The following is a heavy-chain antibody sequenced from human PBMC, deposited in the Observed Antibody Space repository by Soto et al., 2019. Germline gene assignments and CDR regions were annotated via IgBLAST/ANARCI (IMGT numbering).Heavy chain of an antibody. D-gene: IGHD3-10*01. V-gene: IGHV3-21*04. CDR2: ISSSSSYI. J-gene: IGHJ4*02. CDR1: GFTFSSYA. CDR3: AKEGPSYYYGSGGY. Sequence: GGSLRLSCAASGFTFSSYAMHWVRQAPGKGLEWVASISSSSSYIYYADSVKGRFTISRDNSKNTLYLQMNSLRAEDTAVYYCAKEGPSYYYGSGGYWGQGTLVTVSS.